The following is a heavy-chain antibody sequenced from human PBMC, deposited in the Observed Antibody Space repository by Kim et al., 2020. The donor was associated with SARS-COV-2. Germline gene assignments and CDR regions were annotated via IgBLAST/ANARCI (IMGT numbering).Heavy chain of an antibody. CDR3: ARDPVLLCSCMDV. Sequence: GGSLRLSCAASGFTFSSYAMHWVRQAPGKGLEWVAVISYDGSNKYYADSVKGRFTISRDNSKNTLYLQMNSLRAEETAVYYCARDPVLLCSCMDVWGQGT. V-gene: IGHV3-30-3*01. CDR2: ISYDGSNK. CDR1: GFTFSSYA. D-gene: IGHD3-10*01. J-gene: IGHJ6*02.